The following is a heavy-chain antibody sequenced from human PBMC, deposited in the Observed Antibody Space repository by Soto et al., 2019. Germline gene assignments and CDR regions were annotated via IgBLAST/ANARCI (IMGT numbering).Heavy chain of an antibody. D-gene: IGHD5-18*01. CDR2: IRSKANSYAT. V-gene: IGHV3-73*01. CDR3: TRHLEIDTAMVSGYYYGMDV. J-gene: IGHJ6*02. CDR1: GFTFSGSA. Sequence: GGSLRLSCAASGFTFSGSAMHWVRQASGKGLEWVGRIRSKANSYATAYAASVKGRFTISRDDSKNTAYLQMNSLKTEDTAVYYCTRHLEIDTAMVSGYYYGMDVWGQGTTVTVSS.